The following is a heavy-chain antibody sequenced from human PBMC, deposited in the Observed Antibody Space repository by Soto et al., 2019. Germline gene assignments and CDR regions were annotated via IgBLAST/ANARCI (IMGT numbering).Heavy chain of an antibody. Sequence: QITLKESGPTLVKPTQTLTLTCTFSGFSLSTSGVGVGWIRQPPGKALEWLILIYWNDDKRFSPSLKSRLTITKDTSKNQVVLTMTNMDPVDTATYYCVHRPLSEKAFDIWGQGTMVTVSS. CDR2: IYWNDDK. V-gene: IGHV2-5*01. J-gene: IGHJ3*02. CDR1: GFSLSTSGVG. CDR3: VHRPLSEKAFDI.